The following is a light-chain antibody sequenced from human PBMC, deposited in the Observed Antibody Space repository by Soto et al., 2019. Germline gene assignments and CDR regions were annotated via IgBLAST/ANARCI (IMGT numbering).Light chain of an antibody. Sequence: QSVLTQPPSASGTPGQRVTISCSGSSSNIGSNYVYWYQQLPGTAPKLLIYRNNQRPSGVPDRFSGSKSGTSASLAISGLRSEDEADYYCAAWDDSLSALFGGGTSSPS. CDR2: RNN. V-gene: IGLV1-47*01. CDR1: SSNIGSNY. CDR3: AAWDDSLSAL. J-gene: IGLJ2*01.